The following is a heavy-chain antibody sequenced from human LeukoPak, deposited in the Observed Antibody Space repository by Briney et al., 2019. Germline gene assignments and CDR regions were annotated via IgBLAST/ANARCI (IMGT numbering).Heavy chain of an antibody. J-gene: IGHJ4*02. D-gene: IGHD3-22*01. CDR2: ISAYNGNT. CDR3: ARGGASTYYYDSSGYYY. V-gene: IGHV1-18*01. CDR1: GYTFTSYG. Sequence: ASVKVSCKASGYTFTSYGISWVRQAPGQGLEWMGWISAYNGNTNYAQKLQGRVTMTRNTSISTAYMELSSLRSEDTAVYYCARGGASTYYYDSSGYYYWGQGTLVTVSS.